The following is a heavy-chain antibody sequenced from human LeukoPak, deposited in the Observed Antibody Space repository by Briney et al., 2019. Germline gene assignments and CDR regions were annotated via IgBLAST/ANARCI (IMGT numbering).Heavy chain of an antibody. J-gene: IGHJ4*02. CDR3: AKGFYNSGWNYPDY. CDR1: GFTASSNY. D-gene: IGHD6-19*01. V-gene: IGHV3-9*02. CDR2: ISWNSGSI. Sequence: GGSLRLSCAASGFTASSNYMSWVRQAPGKGLEWVSGISWNSGSIAYAGSVKGRFTISRDNAKNSLYLQMNSLRAEDTALYYCAKGFYNSGWNYPDYWGQGTLVTVSS.